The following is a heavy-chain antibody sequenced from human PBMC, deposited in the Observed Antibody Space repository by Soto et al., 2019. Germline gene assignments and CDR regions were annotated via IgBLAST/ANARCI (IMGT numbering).Heavy chain of an antibody. CDR3: ASGVYYYDSSGYYRRPDACDI. J-gene: IGHJ3*02. D-gene: IGHD3-22*01. V-gene: IGHV4-31*03. CDR2: IYYSGST. CDR1: GGSISSGGYY. Sequence: QVQLQESGPGLVKPSQTLSLTCTVSGGSISSGGYYWSWIRQHPGKGLEWIGYIYYSGSTYYTPSLKSRVTISVDTSKNQFSLKLSSVTAADTDVYYCASGVYYYDSSGYYRRPDACDIWGQGRMVTVSS.